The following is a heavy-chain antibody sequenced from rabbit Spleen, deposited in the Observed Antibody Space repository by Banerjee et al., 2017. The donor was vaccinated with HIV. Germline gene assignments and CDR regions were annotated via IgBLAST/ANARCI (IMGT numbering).Heavy chain of an antibody. V-gene: IGHV1S45*01. CDR2: INASTGKP. CDR1: GFSFSDRDV. J-gene: IGHJ2*01. D-gene: IGHD1-1*01. Sequence: QEQLVESGGGLVQPEGSLTLTCKASGFSFSDRDVMCWVRQAPGKGLQWIACINASTGKPVYATWASGRFNISRTSSTTVTLRMTSLTAADTATYFCARNYVNTFDPWGPGTLVTVS. CDR3: ARNYVNTFDP.